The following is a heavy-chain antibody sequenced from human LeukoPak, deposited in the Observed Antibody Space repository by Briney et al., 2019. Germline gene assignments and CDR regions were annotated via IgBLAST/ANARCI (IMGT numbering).Heavy chain of an antibody. CDR2: INHSGST. J-gene: IGHJ5*02. CDR3: ARGREYYDFWSGYYGWFDP. V-gene: IGHV4-34*01. Sequence: SETLSLTCAVDGGSFSGYYWSWIRQPPGKGLEWIGEINHSGSTNYNPSLKSRVTISVDTSKNQFSLKLSSVTAADTAVYYCARGREYYDFWSGYYGWFDPWGQGTLVTVSS. CDR1: GGSFSGYY. D-gene: IGHD3-3*01.